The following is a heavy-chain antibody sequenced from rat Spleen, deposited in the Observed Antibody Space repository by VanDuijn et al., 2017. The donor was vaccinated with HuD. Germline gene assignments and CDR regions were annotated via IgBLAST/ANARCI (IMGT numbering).Heavy chain of an antibody. V-gene: IGHV5-20*01. J-gene: IGHJ1*01. CDR2: ISFNGVST. D-gene: IGHD4-4*01. CDR3: TRRGFLSDWYFDF. Sequence: EVQLVESGGGLVQPGRSMKLSCAASGFTFSDYGMAWVLQAPTKGLEWVASISFNGVSTYYRDSVKGRFTISRDNAKSTLYLQMESLRSEDTATYFCTRRGFLSDWYFDFWGPGTMVTVSS. CDR1: GFTFSDYG.